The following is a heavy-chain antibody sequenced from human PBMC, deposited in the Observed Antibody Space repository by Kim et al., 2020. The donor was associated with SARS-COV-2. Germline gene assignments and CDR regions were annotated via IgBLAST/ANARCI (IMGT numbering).Heavy chain of an antibody. CDR1: GFTFSSYS. CDR3: ASALYFGGNWYYYYYGMYV. D-gene: IGHD2-21*01. V-gene: IGHV3-48*01. CDR2: ISSSSSTI. Sequence: GGSLRLSCAASGFTFSSYSMNWVRQAPGKGLEWVSYISSSSSTIYYADSVKGRFTISRDNAKNSLYLQMNSLRAEDTAVYYCASALYFGGNWYYYYYGMYVSGAGATRTVSS. J-gene: IGHJ6*04.